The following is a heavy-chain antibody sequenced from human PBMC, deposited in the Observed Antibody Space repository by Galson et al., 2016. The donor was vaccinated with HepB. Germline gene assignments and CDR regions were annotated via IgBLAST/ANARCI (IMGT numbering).Heavy chain of an antibody. CDR2: ISRGGSNI. CDR1: GFTFSFYS. V-gene: IGHV3-48*01. D-gene: IGHD3-22*01. Sequence: SLRLSCAASGFTFSFYSMNWVRQAPGEGLEWIPYISRGGSNIKYADSVKGRFTISRDDAKDSLYLQMNVLGVEDTAVYYCARDSVTGANPDYYGWGQGTRVTVSS. J-gene: IGHJ4*02. CDR3: ARDSVTGANPDYYG.